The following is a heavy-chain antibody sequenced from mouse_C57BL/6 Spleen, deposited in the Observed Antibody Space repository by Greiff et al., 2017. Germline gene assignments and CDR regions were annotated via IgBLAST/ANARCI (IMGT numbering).Heavy chain of an antibody. V-gene: IGHV1-47*01. D-gene: IGHD1-1*01. CDR2: FHPYNDDT. Sequence: VQVVESGAELVKPGASVKMSCKASGYTFTTYPIEWMKQNHGKSLEWIGNFHPYNDDTKYNEKFKGKATLTVEKSSSTVYLELSRLTSDDSAVYYCARRGVDYYGSSPYYFDYWGQGTTLTVSS. CDR3: ARRGVDYYGSSPYYFDY. CDR1: GYTFTTYP. J-gene: IGHJ2*01.